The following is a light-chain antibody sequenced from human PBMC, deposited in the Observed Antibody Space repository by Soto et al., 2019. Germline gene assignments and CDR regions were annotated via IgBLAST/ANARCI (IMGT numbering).Light chain of an antibody. Sequence: EIVMTQSPATLSVSPGERATLSCRASQSVRTNLAWYQQKPTQAPRLLIYGASTRATGIPARFSGSGSGTEFTLTISSLQSEDFAVYYCQQYNNWYTFGQGTKLEIK. CDR1: QSVRTN. V-gene: IGKV3-15*01. CDR3: QQYNNWYT. CDR2: GAS. J-gene: IGKJ2*01.